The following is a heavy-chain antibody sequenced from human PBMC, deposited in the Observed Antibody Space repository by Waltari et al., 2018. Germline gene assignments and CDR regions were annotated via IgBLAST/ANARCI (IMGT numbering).Heavy chain of an antibody. CDR3: ARHRRLYGGKKKDYYYYGMDV. J-gene: IGHJ6*02. D-gene: IGHD4-17*01. Sequence: QVQLQQWGAGLLKPSETLSLTCAVYGGSFSGYYWSWIRQPPGKGPGWIGEINHSGSTNYNPSLKSRVTISVDTSKNQFSLKLSSVTAADTAVYYCARHRRLYGGKKKDYYYYGMDVWGQGTTVTVSS. CDR2: INHSGST. V-gene: IGHV4-34*01. CDR1: GGSFSGYY.